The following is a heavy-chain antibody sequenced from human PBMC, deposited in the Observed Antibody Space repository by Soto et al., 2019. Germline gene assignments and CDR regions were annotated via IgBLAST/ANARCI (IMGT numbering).Heavy chain of an antibody. Sequence: SVKVSCKASGGTFSSYAISWVRQAPGQGLEWMGGIIPIFGTANYAQKFQGRVTITADESTSTAYMELSSLRSEDTAVYYCASRAHXVVVPAAISYYYYSMDVWGQGTTVTVSS. J-gene: IGHJ6*02. CDR1: GGTFSSYA. D-gene: IGHD2-2*01. CDR2: IIPIFGTA. V-gene: IGHV1-69*13. CDR3: ASRAHXVVVPAAISYYYYSMDV.